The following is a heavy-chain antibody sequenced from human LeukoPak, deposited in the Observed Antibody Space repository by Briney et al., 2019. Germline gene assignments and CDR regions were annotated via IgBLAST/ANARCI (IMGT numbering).Heavy chain of an antibody. J-gene: IGHJ4*02. V-gene: IGHV3-73*01. CDR2: IRSKANYYAT. D-gene: IGHD2-8*02. CDR3: TKAPLRSCSGAFCYPFDY. Sequence: PGGSLRLSCAASGFTFSGSAMHWVRQASGKGLEWVGRIRSKANYYATAYAASVKGRFTISRDDSRDTLFLQMNRLSVDDTAIYYCTKAPLRSCSGAFCYPFDYWGQGTLVTVSS. CDR1: GFTFSGSA.